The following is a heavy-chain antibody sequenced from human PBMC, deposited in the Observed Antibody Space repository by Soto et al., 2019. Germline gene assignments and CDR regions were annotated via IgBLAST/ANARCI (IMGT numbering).Heavy chain of an antibody. CDR1: GGSISRYY. D-gene: IGHD5-12*01. CDR3: GGAYGGYADY. V-gene: IGHV4-59*01. Sequence: PSETLSLTCTVSGGSISRYYWSWVRQPPGKGLEWIGYIYYRGSTNYNPSLKSRVTISVDTSKNQFSLKLSAVTAADTAVYYCGGAYGGYADYYGQGALVTVSS. J-gene: IGHJ4*02. CDR2: IYYRGST.